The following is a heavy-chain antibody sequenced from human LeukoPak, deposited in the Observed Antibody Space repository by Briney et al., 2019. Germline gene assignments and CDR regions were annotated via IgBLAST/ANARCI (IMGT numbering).Heavy chain of an antibody. J-gene: IGHJ6*02. CDR2: IIPIFGTA. CDR1: GGTFSSYA. D-gene: IGHD2-2*01. CDR3: ARATDCSSTSCYPGGYYGMDV. V-gene: IGHV1-69*13. Sequence: SVKVSCKASGGTFSSYAISWVRQAPGQGLEWMGGIIPIFGTANYAQKFQGRVTITADESTSTAYMELSSLRSEDTAVYYCARATDCSSTSCYPGGYYGMDVWGQGTTVTVSS.